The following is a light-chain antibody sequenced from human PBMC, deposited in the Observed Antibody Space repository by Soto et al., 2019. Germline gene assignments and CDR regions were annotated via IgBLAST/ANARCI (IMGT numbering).Light chain of an antibody. V-gene: IGKV3D-15*01. CDR2: GAS. CDR1: QSVDID. J-gene: IGKJ1*01. Sequence: EIVLTQSPGTLSVSPGERVTLSCRASQSVDIDLAWYQQKPGQAPRLLIYGASTRATDMPGRFRGSGAGAGFTLTISSLQSEDSAVYYCHQYRGWPRSFGQGTKVDIK. CDR3: HQYRGWPRS.